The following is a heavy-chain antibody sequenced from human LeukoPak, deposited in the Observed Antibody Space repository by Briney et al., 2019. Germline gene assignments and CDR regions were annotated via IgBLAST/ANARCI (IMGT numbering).Heavy chain of an antibody. Sequence: SETLSPTCTVSGDSISDYYWAWIRQPAGKGLEWIGRIYTSGSPNYNPSLKSRVTMSVDTSKNRFSLKLSSVTAADTAVYYCARESRYYLGDGYYYDFWSQGILATVSP. V-gene: IGHV4-4*07. CDR3: ARESRYYLGDGYYYDF. CDR1: GDSISDYY. J-gene: IGHJ4*02. CDR2: IYTSGSP. D-gene: IGHD3-3*01.